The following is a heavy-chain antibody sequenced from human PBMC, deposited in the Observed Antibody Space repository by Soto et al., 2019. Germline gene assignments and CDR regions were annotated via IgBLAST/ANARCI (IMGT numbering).Heavy chain of an antibody. V-gene: IGHV5-51*01. J-gene: IGHJ6*02. CDR2: IYLRDSDT. CDR3: ARQASTIFGVVKDYYYYYRMDV. Sequence: GESLKISCQGSGYSGRYTFGKHWIGWVRQMPGKGLEWMGIIYLRDSDTRYSPSFEGQVTISADKSISTAYLQWSSLKASDTAMYYCARQASTIFGVVKDYYYYYRMDVWGQGTTVTVSS. CDR1: GYSGRYTFGKHW. D-gene: IGHD3-3*01.